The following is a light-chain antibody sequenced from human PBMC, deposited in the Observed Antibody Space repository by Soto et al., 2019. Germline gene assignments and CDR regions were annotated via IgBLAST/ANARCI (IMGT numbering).Light chain of an antibody. CDR1: QSIRSY. J-gene: IGKJ2*01. V-gene: IGKV1-39*01. CDR2: AAS. CDR3: QQSYSTPVT. Sequence: DIQMTQSPSSLSASVGDRVTITCRANQSIRSYLNWYQQKPGKSPKLLIYAASDLQSGVPSRFSGSGSGTDFTLTISSLRPEDFATYYCQQSYSTPVTFGQGTKLDLK.